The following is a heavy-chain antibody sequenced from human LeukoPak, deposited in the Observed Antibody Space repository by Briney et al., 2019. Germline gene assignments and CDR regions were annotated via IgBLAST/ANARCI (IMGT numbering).Heavy chain of an antibody. CDR1: GYTFTRYG. D-gene: IGHD3-22*01. V-gene: IGHV1-18*01. CDR2: ISAYNGNS. J-gene: IGHJ1*01. CDR3: ARSLHYYDSSSLFIQY. Sequence: ASVKVSCKASGYTFTRYGISWVRQAPGQGLEWMGWISAYNGNSNYAQKLQGRVTMTTDTSTSTAYMELRSLRSDDTAVYYCARSLHYYDSSSLFIQYWGQGTLVTVSS.